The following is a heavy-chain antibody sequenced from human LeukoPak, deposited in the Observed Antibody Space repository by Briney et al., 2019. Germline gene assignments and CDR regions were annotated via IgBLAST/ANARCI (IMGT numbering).Heavy chain of an antibody. J-gene: IGHJ4*02. Sequence: SETLSLTCAVYGGSFSGYYRSWIRQPLGKGLEWIGEINHSGSTNYNPSLKSRVTISVDTSKNQFSLKLSSVTAADTAVYYCARGYGSGWYGGDYWGQGTLVTVSS. CDR3: ARGYGSGWYGGDY. CDR2: INHSGST. CDR1: GGSFSGYY. D-gene: IGHD6-19*01. V-gene: IGHV4-34*01.